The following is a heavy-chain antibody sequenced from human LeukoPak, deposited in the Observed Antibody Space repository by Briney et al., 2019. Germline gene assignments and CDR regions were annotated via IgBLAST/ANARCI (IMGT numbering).Heavy chain of an antibody. CDR3: ARGRNTVVTPAWDAFDI. D-gene: IGHD4-23*01. CDR2: INLNSGGT. V-gene: IGHV1-2*02. Sequence: ASVKVSCKASGYTFTGYYMHWVRQAPGQGLEWMGWINLNSGGTNYAQKFQGRVTMTSDTSISTAYMELSRLRSDDTAVYYCARGRNTVVTPAWDAFDIWGQGTMVTVSS. CDR1: GYTFTGYY. J-gene: IGHJ3*02.